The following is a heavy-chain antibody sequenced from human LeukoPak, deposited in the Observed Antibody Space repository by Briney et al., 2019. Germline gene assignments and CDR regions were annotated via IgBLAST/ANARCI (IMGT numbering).Heavy chain of an antibody. CDR3: ARDGPDYGDYVNFDD. CDR2: ISDYNGKT. Sequence: ASVKVSCKASGYMFTNYGISWVRQAPGQGLEWMGWISDYNGKTNYAQKLQGRVTMTTDTSTSIAYMELRSLKSDDTAVYYCARDGPDYGDYVNFDDWGQGTLVTVSS. V-gene: IGHV1-18*04. D-gene: IGHD4-17*01. CDR1: GYMFTNYG. J-gene: IGHJ4*02.